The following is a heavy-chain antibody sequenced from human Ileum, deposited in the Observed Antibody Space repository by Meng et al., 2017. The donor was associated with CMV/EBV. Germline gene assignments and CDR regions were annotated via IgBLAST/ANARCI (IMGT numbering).Heavy chain of an antibody. V-gene: IGHV4-61*02. CDR1: GGSISRGSYY. J-gene: IGHJ4*02. D-gene: IGHD6-13*01. Sequence: VQLQESGPGLVKLSQTLSLTCTVSGGSISRGSYYWSWIRQPAGKGLEWIGRIYTSGSTNYNPSLKSRVTISVDTSKNQFSLKLSSVTAADTAVYYCARDSYSSSWAMDYWGQGTLVTVSS. CDR3: ARDSYSSSWAMDY. CDR2: IYTSGST.